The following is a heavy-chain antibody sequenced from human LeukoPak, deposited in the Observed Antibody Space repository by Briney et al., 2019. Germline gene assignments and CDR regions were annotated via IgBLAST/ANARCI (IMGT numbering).Heavy chain of an antibody. CDR2: ISGNAGTT. Sequence: SGGSLRLSCAASGFTFSSFGMTWVRQAPGKGLEWVSSISGNAGTTYYADSVKGRFTISRDNSRNTLYLQMNSLRAEDTAVYYCARDWYYAIDFWGRGALVTVSS. D-gene: IGHD2/OR15-2a*01. V-gene: IGHV3-23*01. J-gene: IGHJ2*01. CDR1: GFTFSSFG. CDR3: ARDWYYAIDF.